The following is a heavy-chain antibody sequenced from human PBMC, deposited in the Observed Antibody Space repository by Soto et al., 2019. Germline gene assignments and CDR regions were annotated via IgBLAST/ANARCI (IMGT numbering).Heavy chain of an antibody. V-gene: IGHV1-69*13. CDR2: IIPIFGTA. CDR3: AGVPAAISSSADYYYYYGMDV. CDR1: GGTFSSYA. J-gene: IGHJ6*02. D-gene: IGHD2-2*01. Sequence: AVKVSCKASGGTFSSYAISWVRQAPGQGLEWMGGIIPIFGTANYAQKFQGRVTITADESTSTAYMELSSLRSEDTAVYYCAGVPAAISSSADYYYYYGMDVWGQGTTVTVSS.